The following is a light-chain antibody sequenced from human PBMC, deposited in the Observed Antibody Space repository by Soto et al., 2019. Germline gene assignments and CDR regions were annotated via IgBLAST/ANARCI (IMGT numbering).Light chain of an antibody. CDR1: QSVSSY. J-gene: IGKJ2*01. CDR3: QQRSNWPPYT. Sequence: EIVLTQSPATLSLSPGERATLSCRASQSVSSYLAWYRQKPGQAPRLLIYDASNRATGIPARFSGSGSGTDFTLTISSLDPEDFAVYYCQQRSNWPPYTFGQGTKLDIK. V-gene: IGKV3-11*01. CDR2: DAS.